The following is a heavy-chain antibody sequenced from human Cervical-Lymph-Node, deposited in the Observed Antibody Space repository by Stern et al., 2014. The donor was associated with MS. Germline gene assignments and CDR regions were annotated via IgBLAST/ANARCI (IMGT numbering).Heavy chain of an antibody. V-gene: IGHV3-53*01. J-gene: IGHJ6*02. Sequence: EVQLVESGGGLIQPGGSLRLSCAASGVTVSTNHVTWVRQAPGKGLECVSVIYSGGGTYSANSVKGRFTISRDNSKNSVYLQMNSLRAQDTAVYYCSSDVGNYYYDKDVWGQGTTVTVSS. CDR3: SSDVGNYYYDKDV. CDR2: IYSGGGT. CDR1: GVTVSTNH.